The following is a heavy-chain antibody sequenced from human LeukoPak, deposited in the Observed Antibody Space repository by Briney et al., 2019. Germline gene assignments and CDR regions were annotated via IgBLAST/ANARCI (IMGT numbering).Heavy chain of an antibody. V-gene: IGHV1-69*13. Sequence: ASVKVSCKASGGTFSSYAISWVRQAPGQGLEWMGGIIPIFGTANYAQKLQGRVTITADESTSTAYMELISLRSEDTAVYYCARGKARTYYDFWSGYQRDYFDYWGQGTLVTVSS. CDR2: IIPIFGTA. CDR3: ARGKARTYYDFWSGYQRDYFDY. D-gene: IGHD3-3*01. CDR1: GGTFSSYA. J-gene: IGHJ4*02.